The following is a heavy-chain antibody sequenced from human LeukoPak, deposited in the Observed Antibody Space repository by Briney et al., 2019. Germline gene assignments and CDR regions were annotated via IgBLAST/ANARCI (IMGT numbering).Heavy chain of an antibody. V-gene: IGHV3-48*01. J-gene: IGHJ4*02. CDR2: ISSSGSAI. CDR1: GFPLSSYS. CDR3: VRVKGSCFDY. D-gene: IGHD2-15*01. Sequence: GGSLRLSCAASGFPLSSYSINWVRQAPGKGLEWVPYISSSGSAIYYVDSVKGRFTVSRDNTKNSLFLQMNSSRAEDTAVYYCVRVKGSCFDYWGQGALVTVSS.